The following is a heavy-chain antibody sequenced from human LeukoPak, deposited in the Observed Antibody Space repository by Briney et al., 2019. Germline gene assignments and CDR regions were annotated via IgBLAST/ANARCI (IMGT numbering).Heavy chain of an antibody. CDR2: ISGSGGST. V-gene: IGHV3-23*01. J-gene: IGHJ4*02. CDR1: GFTFSSYA. CDR3: AKGYYDSSGYLDY. D-gene: IGHD3-22*01. Sequence: PGGSLRLSCAASGFTFSSYAMSWVRQAPGKGLEWVSAISGSGGSTYHADSVKGRFTISRDNSKNTLYLQMNSLRAEDAAVYYCAKGYYDSSGYLDYWGQGTLVTVSS.